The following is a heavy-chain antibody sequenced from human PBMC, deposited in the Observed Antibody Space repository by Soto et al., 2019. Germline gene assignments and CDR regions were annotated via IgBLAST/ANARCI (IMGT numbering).Heavy chain of an antibody. V-gene: IGHV3-21*01. Sequence: VGSLRLSCAASGFAFQTYTMEWLRQPPGKGLEWVSSITISGNYIYYADSVKGRFTISRDNGRNSVYLQMNSLRAEDTAVYYCAKVGVLRTNFRWFDLWGQRTLVTVSS. J-gene: IGHJ5*02. D-gene: IGHD2-8*01. CDR2: ITISGNYI. CDR3: AKVGVLRTNFRWFDL. CDR1: GFAFQTYT.